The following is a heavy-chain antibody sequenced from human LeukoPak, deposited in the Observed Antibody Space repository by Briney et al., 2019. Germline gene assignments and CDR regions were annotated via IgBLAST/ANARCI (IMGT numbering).Heavy chain of an antibody. CDR3: ARLGYEYYFDY. CDR1: GGSINSTSHY. D-gene: IGHD5-12*01. Sequence: SETLSLTCTVSGGSINSTSHYWGWIRQPPGKGLEWVGNIYYSGSTHYNPSLESRVTISVNTSKNQFSLRLTSVTAADTAVYYCARLGYEYYFDYWGQGTLVTVSS. V-gene: IGHV4-39*07. J-gene: IGHJ4*02. CDR2: IYYSGST.